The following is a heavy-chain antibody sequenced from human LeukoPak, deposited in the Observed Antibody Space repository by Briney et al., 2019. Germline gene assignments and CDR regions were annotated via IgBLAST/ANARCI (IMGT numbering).Heavy chain of an antibody. CDR1: GFTFSSYA. CDR3: AKDDDWGRFNH. D-gene: IGHD3-16*01. J-gene: IGHJ1*01. V-gene: IGHV3-30*04. CDR2: ISYDGSDK. Sequence: SGGSLRLSCAASGFTFSSYAMYWVRQAPGKGLEWVAVISYDGSDKFYADSVKGRFTISRDNFKNTVSLQLNSLRAEDTAMYYCAKDDDWGRFNHWGQGTLVTVSS.